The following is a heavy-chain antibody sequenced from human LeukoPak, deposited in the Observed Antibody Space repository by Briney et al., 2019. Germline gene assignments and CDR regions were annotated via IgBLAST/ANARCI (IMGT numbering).Heavy chain of an antibody. Sequence: SETLSLTCDVSGYSISSGHYWGWIQQSPGKGLEWIASMYKSGSTYFKSSLKSRVTISLDTPKNQFSLTLNSVTAADTAVYYCARHVYGRHQLQAYHFDYWGQGILVTVSS. CDR1: GYSISSGHY. V-gene: IGHV4-38-2*01. D-gene: IGHD2-2*01. J-gene: IGHJ4*02. CDR3: ARHVYGRHQLQAYHFDY. CDR2: MYKSGST.